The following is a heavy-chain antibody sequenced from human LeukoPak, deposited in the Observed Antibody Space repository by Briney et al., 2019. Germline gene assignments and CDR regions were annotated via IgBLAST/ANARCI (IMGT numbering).Heavy chain of an antibody. D-gene: IGHD6-13*01. CDR2: IYPGDSDT. Sequence: GESLKISCKGSGYSFTSYWIGWVRQMPGKGLEWMGIIYPGDSDTRYSPSFQGQVTIPADKSISTAYLQWSSLKASDTAMYYCARRILIAAAGTAAFDIWGQGTMVTVSS. V-gene: IGHV5-51*01. J-gene: IGHJ3*02. CDR1: GYSFTSYW. CDR3: ARRILIAAAGTAAFDI.